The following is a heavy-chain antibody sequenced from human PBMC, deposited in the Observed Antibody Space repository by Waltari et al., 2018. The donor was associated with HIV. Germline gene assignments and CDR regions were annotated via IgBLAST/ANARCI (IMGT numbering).Heavy chain of an antibody. V-gene: IGHV4-39*07. D-gene: IGHD2-8*01. Sequence: QLQLQESGPGLVKPSETLSLTCTVSGGSISSSRSYWGWIRQPPGKGLEWIGSTYYSGSTHYNPSLSGRVTISLGTSKNQFSLRLSSVSAADTAFYYCARGLNTFDYWGQGTLVTVSS. CDR2: TYYSGST. J-gene: IGHJ4*02. CDR1: GGSISSSRSY. CDR3: ARGLNTFDY.